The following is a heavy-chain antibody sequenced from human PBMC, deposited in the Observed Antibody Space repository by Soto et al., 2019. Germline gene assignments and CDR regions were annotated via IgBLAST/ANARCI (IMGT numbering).Heavy chain of an antibody. CDR3: ARSCSGGSCYSYYYYYMDV. J-gene: IGHJ6*03. D-gene: IGHD2-15*01. V-gene: IGHV1-8*01. CDR2: MNPNSGNT. Sequence: ASVKVSCKASGYTFTSYDINWVRQVTGQGLEWMGCMNPNSGNTGYAQKFQGRVTMTRNTSRSTAYMELSSLRSEDTAVYYCARSCSGGSCYSYYYYYMDVWGKGTTVTVSS. CDR1: GYTFTSYD.